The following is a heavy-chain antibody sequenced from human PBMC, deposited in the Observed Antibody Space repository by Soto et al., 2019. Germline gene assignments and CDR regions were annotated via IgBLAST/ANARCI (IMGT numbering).Heavy chain of an antibody. Sequence: SGPTLVNPTPTLTLTCTFSGFSLSTSGMRVSWIRQPPGKALEWLAPIDWDDDKFYNTSLKTRLTISKDSSKNQVVLTMTNMDPVDPATYYCGRMVHCSGGTYSFDYWGPGALVTVSS. CDR3: GRMVHCSGGTYSFDY. D-gene: IGHD2-15*01. J-gene: IGHJ4*02. CDR1: GFSLSTSGMR. CDR2: IDWDDDK. V-gene: IGHV2-70*04.